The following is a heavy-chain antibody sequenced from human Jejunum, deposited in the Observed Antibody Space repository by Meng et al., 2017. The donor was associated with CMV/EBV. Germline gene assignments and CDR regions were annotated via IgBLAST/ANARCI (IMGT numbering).Heavy chain of an antibody. D-gene: IGHD6-6*01. CDR1: GDSISSSNYY. Sequence: QGQLQQSGPGLVKPSETLSLLCTVSGDSISSSNYYWGWIRQSPGKGLEWIGSIYYTGSTYYNPSLKSRLTISIDTSKNQFSLKLSSVTAADTAIYYCARGLSTSSSGYWGQGTLVTVSS. CDR2: IYYTGST. V-gene: IGHV4-39*07. CDR3: ARGLSTSSSGY. J-gene: IGHJ4*02.